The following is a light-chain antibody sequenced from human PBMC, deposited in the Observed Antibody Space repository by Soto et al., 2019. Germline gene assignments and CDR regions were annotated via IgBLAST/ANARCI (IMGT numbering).Light chain of an antibody. V-gene: IGKV3-20*01. J-gene: IGKJ5*01. Sequence: IVLTQSPGTLTFSPGERATLSSTATQSVTSRYLTWYQQKHGQAPRLLIYGASTRAAGIPDRFSGSGSGTDGTITISSLEKEDGAVYYCQQYGKLTITFGQGTRLEIK. CDR1: QSVTSRY. CDR3: QQYGKLTIT. CDR2: GAS.